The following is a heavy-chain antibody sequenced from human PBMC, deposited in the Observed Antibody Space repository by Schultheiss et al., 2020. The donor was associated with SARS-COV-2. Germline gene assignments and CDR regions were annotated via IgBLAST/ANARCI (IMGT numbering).Heavy chain of an antibody. CDR1: GGSISSYY. J-gene: IGHJ4*02. CDR2: IYYSGST. D-gene: IGHD1-26*01. V-gene: IGHV4-59*01. CDR3: ARGQSGSYNPIAYYFDY. Sequence: SETLSLTCPVSGGSISSYYWSWIRQPPGKGLEWIGYIYYSGSTNYNPSLKSRVTISVDTSKNQFSLKLSSVTAADTAVYYCARGQSGSYNPIAYYFDYWGQGTLVTGSS.